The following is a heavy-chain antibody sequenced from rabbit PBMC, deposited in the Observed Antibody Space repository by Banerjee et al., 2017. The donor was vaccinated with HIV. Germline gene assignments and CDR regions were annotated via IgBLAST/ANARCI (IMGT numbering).Heavy chain of an antibody. J-gene: IGHJ4*01. D-gene: IGHD5-1*01. V-gene: IGHV1S40*01. CDR3: ARDRADWGYYFSL. CDR2: IYAGSSGST. CDR1: GFTISSSYY. Sequence: QSLEESGGGLVKPEGSLTLTCTASGFTISSSYYMCWVRQAPGKGLDWIACIYAGSSGSTYYASWAKGRFTISKTSSTTVTLEMTSLTAADTATYFCARDRADWGYYFSLWGQGTLVTVS.